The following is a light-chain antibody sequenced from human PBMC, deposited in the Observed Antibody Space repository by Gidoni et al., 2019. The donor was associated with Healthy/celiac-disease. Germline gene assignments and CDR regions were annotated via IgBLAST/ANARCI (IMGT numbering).Light chain of an antibody. CDR3: QQYGTSPGT. Sequence: EIVLTQSPDTLSLSTGERATLTCRASQNVTSSYLAWYQQEPGQAPRLLIFGASTRATGIPDRFSGSGSGTDFTLTISRLEPEDFAVYFCQQYGTSPGTFGQGTKVEIK. V-gene: IGKV3-20*01. CDR2: GAS. CDR1: QNVTSSY. J-gene: IGKJ1*01.